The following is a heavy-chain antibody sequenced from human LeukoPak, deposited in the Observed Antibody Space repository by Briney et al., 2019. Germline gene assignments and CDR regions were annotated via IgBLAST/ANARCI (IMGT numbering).Heavy chain of an antibody. D-gene: IGHD3-22*01. CDR3: ARSSDSSGYYVRVFDY. V-gene: IGHV1-18*01. J-gene: IGHJ4*02. Sequence: ASVTVSCKASGYTFTSYGISWVRQAPGQGLEWMGLISAYNGNTNYAQKLQGRVTMTTDTSTSTAYMELRSLRSDDTAVYYCARSSDSSGYYVRVFDYWGQGTLSPSPQ. CDR2: ISAYNGNT. CDR1: GYTFTSYG.